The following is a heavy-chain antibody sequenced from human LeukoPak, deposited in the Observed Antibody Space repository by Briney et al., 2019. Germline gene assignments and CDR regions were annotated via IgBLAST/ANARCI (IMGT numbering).Heavy chain of an antibody. D-gene: IGHD1-26*01. CDR1: GYTFTMYY. CDR3: AREQRGGVGGSFGGLFASYNTYYYMDV. V-gene: IGHV1-46*01. J-gene: IGHJ6*03. CDR2: IDPSDGAT. Sequence: ASVKVSCKASGYTFTMYYIHWVRQAPGQGLEWMGMIDPSDGATTYAQRFQGRVTMTRDMSATTVYVDLRSLGSEDTAVYFCAREQRGGVGGSFGGLFASYNTYYYMDVWGRGTTVTVSS.